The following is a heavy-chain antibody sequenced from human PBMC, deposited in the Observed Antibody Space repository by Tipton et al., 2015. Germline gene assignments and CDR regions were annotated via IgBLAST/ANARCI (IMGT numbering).Heavy chain of an antibody. J-gene: IGHJ4*02. D-gene: IGHD3-22*01. CDR1: GASISSGTYY. CDR3: ARDDSSGYYFDC. CDR2: IYYSGST. V-gene: IGHV4-61*01. Sequence: TLSLTCTVSGASISSGTYYWSWIRQPPGKGLEWIGYIYYSGSTNYNPSLKSRVTISVDTSKNQFSLKLSSVTAADTAVYYCARDDSSGYYFDCWGQGILVTVSS.